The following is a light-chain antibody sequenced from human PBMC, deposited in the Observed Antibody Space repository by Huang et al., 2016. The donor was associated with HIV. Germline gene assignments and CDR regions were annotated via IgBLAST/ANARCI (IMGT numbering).Light chain of an antibody. J-gene: IGKJ2*03. Sequence: PGERATLSCRASQSVNNNYLAWYQQKPGQAPRLLIYRASTRATGIPDRFSGSGSGTDFTLNISRREPDDFAVYYCQQFGSSPPYSFGQGTKLEIK. CDR2: RAS. CDR3: QQFGSSPPYS. CDR1: QSVNNNY. V-gene: IGKV3-20*01.